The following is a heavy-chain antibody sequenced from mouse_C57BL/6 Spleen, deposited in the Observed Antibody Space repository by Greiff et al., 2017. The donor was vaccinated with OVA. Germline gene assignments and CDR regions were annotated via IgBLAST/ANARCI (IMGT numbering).Heavy chain of an antibody. Sequence: EVKLVESGPELVKPGASVKISCKASGYSFTGYYMNWVKQSPEKSLEWIGEINPSTGGTTYNQKFKAKATLTVDKSSSTAYMQLKSLTSEDSAVYYCARGRDWYFDVWGTGTTVTVSS. CDR1: GYSFTGYY. CDR3: ARGRDWYFDV. J-gene: IGHJ1*03. V-gene: IGHV1-42*01. CDR2: INPSTGGT.